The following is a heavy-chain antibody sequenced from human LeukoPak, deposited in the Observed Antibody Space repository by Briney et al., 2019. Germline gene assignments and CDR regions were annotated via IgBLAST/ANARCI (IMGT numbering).Heavy chain of an antibody. D-gene: IGHD3-3*01. CDR3: ARGFLEWLLLTPPPPLNWFDP. Sequence: TSETLSLTCTVSGGSISSGGYYWSWIRQPPGKGLEWIGYIYHSGSTYYNPSLKSRVTISVDRSKNQFSLKLSSVTAADTAVYYCARGFLEWLLLTPPPPLNWFDPWGQGTLVTVSS. J-gene: IGHJ5*02. CDR1: GGSISSGGYY. V-gene: IGHV4-30-2*01. CDR2: IYHSGST.